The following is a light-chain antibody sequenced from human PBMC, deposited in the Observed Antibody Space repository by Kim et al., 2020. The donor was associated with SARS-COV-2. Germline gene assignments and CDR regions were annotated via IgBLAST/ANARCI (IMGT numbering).Light chain of an antibody. Sequence: EIVLTQSPGTLSLSPGERATLSCWASQSVSSNYLAWYQQKPGQAPRLLIYDASSRATGIPDRFSGGGSGTDFTLSISRLEPEDFAVYYCQQYGSSPCTFGQGTNLDI. V-gene: IGKV3-20*01. J-gene: IGKJ2*02. CDR1: QSVSSNY. CDR2: DAS. CDR3: QQYGSSPCT.